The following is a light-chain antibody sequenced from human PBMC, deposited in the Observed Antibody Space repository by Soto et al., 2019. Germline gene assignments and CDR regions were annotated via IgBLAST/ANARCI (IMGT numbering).Light chain of an antibody. CDR2: DVS. Sequence: EIVLTQSPGTLSLSPGERATLSCRSSHSVSSNYLAWYQQKPGQAPRLLTYDVSSRAAGIPDRFSGSGSGTDFTLTISRLAAVDVAVYSCQQYGISPTFGQGTKVEIK. J-gene: IGKJ1*01. V-gene: IGKV3-20*01. CDR3: QQYGISPT. CDR1: HSVSSNY.